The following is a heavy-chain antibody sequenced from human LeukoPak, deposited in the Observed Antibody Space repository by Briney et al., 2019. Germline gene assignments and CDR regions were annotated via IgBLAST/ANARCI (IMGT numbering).Heavy chain of an antibody. Sequence: PSETLSLTCAVYGGSFSGYYWSWIRQPPGKGLEWIGEINHSGSTNYNPSLKSRVTISVDTSKNQFSLKLSSVTAADTAVYYCARCTLFRPFWSGYSYYFDYWGQGTLVTVSS. D-gene: IGHD3-3*01. CDR2: INHSGST. V-gene: IGHV4-34*01. CDR1: GGSFSGYY. J-gene: IGHJ4*02. CDR3: ARCTLFRPFWSGYSYYFDY.